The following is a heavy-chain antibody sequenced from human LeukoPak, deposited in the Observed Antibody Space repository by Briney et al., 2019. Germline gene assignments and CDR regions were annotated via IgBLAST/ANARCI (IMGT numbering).Heavy chain of an antibody. J-gene: IGHJ6*02. Sequence: GGSLRLSCAASGVTFSDHYVDWVRQAPGKGLEWVGRTRNRGNSYTTEYAASVKGRFTMSRDDSKNSLYLQMNSLKTEDTAVYYCARVGSYYGMDVWGQGTTVTVSS. D-gene: IGHD1-26*01. V-gene: IGHV3-72*01. CDR3: ARVGSYYGMDV. CDR2: TRNRGNSYTT. CDR1: GVTFSDHY.